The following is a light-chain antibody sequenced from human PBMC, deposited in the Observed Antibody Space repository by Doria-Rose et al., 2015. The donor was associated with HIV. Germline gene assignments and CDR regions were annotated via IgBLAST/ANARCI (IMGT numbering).Light chain of an antibody. Sequence: ISCAGSSSNIGAGNAVHWYQQLPGTAPKLLIYDNNNRPSGVPDRFSGSKSGTSASPAITGLQADDEADYYCQSYDSSLSGSVFGGGTKLTVL. CDR1: SSNIGAGNA. CDR2: DNN. J-gene: IGLJ2*01. CDR3: QSYDSSLSGSV. V-gene: IGLV1-40*01.